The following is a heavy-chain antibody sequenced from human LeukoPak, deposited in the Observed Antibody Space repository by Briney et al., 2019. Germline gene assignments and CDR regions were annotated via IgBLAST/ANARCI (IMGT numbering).Heavy chain of an antibody. CDR2: IYPGDSDT. CDR1: GYSFTSYW. CDR3: ARRYCSTTSRYLGDDAFDI. D-gene: IGHD2-2*01. J-gene: IGHJ3*02. Sequence: GESLKISCKGSGYSFTSYWIGWVRQMPGKGLEWMGIIYPGDSDTRYSPSFQGQVTISADKSISTAYLQWSSLKASDTAMYYCARRYCSTTSRYLGDDAFDIWGQGTMVTVSS. V-gene: IGHV5-51*01.